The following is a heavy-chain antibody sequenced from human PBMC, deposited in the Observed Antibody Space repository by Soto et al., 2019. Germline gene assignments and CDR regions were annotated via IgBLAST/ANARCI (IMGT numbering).Heavy chain of an antibody. D-gene: IGHD1-1*01. V-gene: IGHV3-23*01. Sequence: EVQLFASGGGLVQPGGSLRLSCAASGFSFSSFPMSWVRQAPGKGLESVSVIMGSGGRTYYADSVPGRFTISRDDSKSTVFVQMTSLRADDTATDYCAKGGANWYFVYRGPGTLVTVTS. CDR2: IMGSGGRT. CDR3: AKGGANWYFVY. CDR1: GFSFSSFP. J-gene: IGHJ4*02.